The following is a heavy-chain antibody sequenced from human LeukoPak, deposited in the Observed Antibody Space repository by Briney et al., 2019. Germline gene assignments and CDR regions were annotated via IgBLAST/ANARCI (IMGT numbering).Heavy chain of an antibody. CDR3: ARVLQYYDILTGYSSNWFDP. J-gene: IGHJ5*02. D-gene: IGHD3-9*01. CDR2: ISSSGSTI. Sequence: PGGSLRLSCAASGFTFGSYEMNWVRQAPGKGLEWVSYISSSGSTIYYADSVKGRFTISRDNAKNSLYLQMNSLRAEDTAVYYCARVLQYYDILTGYSSNWFDPWGQGTLVTVSS. V-gene: IGHV3-48*03. CDR1: GFTFGSYE.